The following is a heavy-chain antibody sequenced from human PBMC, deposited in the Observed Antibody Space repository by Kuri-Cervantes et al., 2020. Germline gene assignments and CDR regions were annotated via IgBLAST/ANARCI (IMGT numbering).Heavy chain of an antibody. J-gene: IGHJ3*02. CDR2: VSWNGSRT. V-gene: IGHV3-19*01. D-gene: IGHD1-1*01. CDR3: ARASRRRNWNDLPIRGAFDI. Sequence: GESLKISCAASGFTFSNSDMNWVRQAPGKGLEWVSGVSWNGSRTHYADSVKDRFTISRDNSKNTLYLQMNSLRAEDTAVYYCARASRRRNWNDLPIRGAFDIWGQGTMVTVSS. CDR1: GFTFSNSD.